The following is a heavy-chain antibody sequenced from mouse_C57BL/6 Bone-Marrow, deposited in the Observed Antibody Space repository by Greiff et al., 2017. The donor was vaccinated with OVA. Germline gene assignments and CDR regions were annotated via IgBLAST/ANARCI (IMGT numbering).Heavy chain of an antibody. CDR1: GFTFSDYG. Sequence: EVKLMASGGGLVQPGGSLKLSCAASGFTFSDYGMAWVRQAPRKGPAWVAFISNLAYSIYYADTVTGRFTISRENAKNTLYLEMSSLRSEDTAMYYCARGRNAMDYWGQGTSVTVSS. V-gene: IGHV5-15*01. CDR2: ISNLAYSI. CDR3: ARGRNAMDY. J-gene: IGHJ4*01.